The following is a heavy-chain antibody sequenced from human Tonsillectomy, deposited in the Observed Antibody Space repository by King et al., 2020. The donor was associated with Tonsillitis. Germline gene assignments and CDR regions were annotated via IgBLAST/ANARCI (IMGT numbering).Heavy chain of an antibody. CDR3: AKDAHKYYYDSSGYYPDDAFDI. V-gene: IGHV3-23*03. CDR2: IYSGGIST. CDR1: GFTFSSYA. J-gene: IGHJ3*02. Sequence: VQLVESGGGLVQPGGSLRLSCAASGFTFSSYAMSWVRQAPGKGLEWVSVIYSGGISTYYADSVKGRFTISRDNSKNTLYLQKNILRAEDTGVYYCAKDAHKYYYDSSGYYPDDAFDIWGQGTMVTVSS. D-gene: IGHD3-22*01.